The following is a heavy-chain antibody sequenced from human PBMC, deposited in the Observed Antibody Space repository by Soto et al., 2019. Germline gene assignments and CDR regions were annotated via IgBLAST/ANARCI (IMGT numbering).Heavy chain of an antibody. CDR2: ISSSSSTI. J-gene: IGHJ4*02. CDR3: ARAHSSSWYNNPYYFDY. CDR1: GFTFSSYS. D-gene: IGHD6-13*01. Sequence: GGSLRLSCAASGFTFSSYSMNWVRQAPGKGLEWVSYISSSSSTIYYADSVKGRFTISRDNAKNSLYLQMNSLRDEDTAVYYCARAHSSSWYNNPYYFDYWGQGTLVTAPQ. V-gene: IGHV3-48*02.